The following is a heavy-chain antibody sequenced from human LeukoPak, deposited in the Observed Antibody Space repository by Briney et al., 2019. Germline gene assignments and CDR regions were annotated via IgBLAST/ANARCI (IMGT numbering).Heavy chain of an antibody. CDR1: GFTFSTYN. V-gene: IGHV3-48*01. CDR2: IKSSGTIT. D-gene: IGHD3-10*01. CDR3: AREMDSGSYLGY. J-gene: IGHJ4*02. Sequence: HAGGSLRLSCAASGFTFSTYNMNWVRQAPGKGLEWISFIKSSGTITYYTDSVKGRFTISRDNAKNSLYLQMNSLRAEDTAVYYCAREMDSGSYLGYWGQGALVTVSS.